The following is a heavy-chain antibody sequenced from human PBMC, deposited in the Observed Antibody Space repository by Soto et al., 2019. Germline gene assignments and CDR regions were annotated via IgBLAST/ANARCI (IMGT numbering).Heavy chain of an antibody. J-gene: IGHJ6*02. CDR2: TSYRGST. CDR1: GGSISSGGYY. Sequence: QVQLQESGPGLVKPSQTLSLTCTVSGGSISSGGYYWNWIRQHPGKGLEWIGHTSYRGSTFYNPCLKSRLTILVVTSKNLLDLEVYSVAAADTAVDFCARDKGDCGMDVWGQGTKVTVPS. V-gene: IGHV4-31*03. CDR3: ARDKGDCGMDV.